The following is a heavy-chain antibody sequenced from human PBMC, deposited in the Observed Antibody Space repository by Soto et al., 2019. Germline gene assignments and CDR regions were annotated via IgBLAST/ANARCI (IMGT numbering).Heavy chain of an antibody. D-gene: IGHD3-3*01. J-gene: IGHJ3*02. CDR2: IYYSGST. Sequence: PSETLSLTCTVSGGSISSGGYYWSWIRQHPGKGLEWIGYIYYSGSTYYNPSLKSRVTISVDTSKNQFSLKLSSVTAADTAVYYCARAEVDFGVVIHAFDIWGQGTMVTVS. CDR1: GGSISSGGYY. CDR3: ARAEVDFGVVIHAFDI. V-gene: IGHV4-31*02.